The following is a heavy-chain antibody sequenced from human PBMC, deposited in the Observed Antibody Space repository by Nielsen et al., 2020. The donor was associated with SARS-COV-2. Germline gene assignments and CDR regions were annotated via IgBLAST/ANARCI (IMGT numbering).Heavy chain of an antibody. D-gene: IGHD1-26*01. CDR1: GFTFSSYG. J-gene: IGHJ4*02. CDR2: IWYDGSNK. CDR3: AREMYSGSYGDY. Sequence: GESLKISCAASGFTFSSYGMHWVRQAPGKGLEWVAVIWYDGSNKYYADSVKGRFTISRDNSKNTLYLQMNSLRAEDTAVYYCAREMYSGSYGDYWGQGTLVTVSS. V-gene: IGHV3-33*08.